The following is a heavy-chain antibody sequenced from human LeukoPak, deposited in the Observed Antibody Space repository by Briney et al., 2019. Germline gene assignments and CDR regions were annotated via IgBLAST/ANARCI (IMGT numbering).Heavy chain of an antibody. D-gene: IGHD6-13*01. CDR1: GFTFSSYS. CDR3: ARVSIAAAGY. Sequence: GESLRLSCAASGFTFSSYSMNWVRQAPGKGLEWVSSISSSSSYIYYADSVKGRFTISRDNAKNSLYLQMNSLRAEDTAVYYCARVSIAAAGYWGQGTLVTVSS. J-gene: IGHJ4*02. V-gene: IGHV3-21*01. CDR2: ISSSSSYI.